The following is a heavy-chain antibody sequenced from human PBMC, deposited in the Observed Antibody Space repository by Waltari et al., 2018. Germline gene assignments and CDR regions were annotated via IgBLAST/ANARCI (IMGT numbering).Heavy chain of an antibody. J-gene: IGHJ6*03. CDR1: GGSISSSSYY. CDR2: IYYSGST. D-gene: IGHD4-17*01. Sequence: QLQLQESGPGLVKPSETLSLTCTVSGGSISSSSYYWGWISQPPGKGLEWIGSIYYSGSTYYNPSLKSRVTISVDTSKNQFSLKLSSVTAADTAVYYCARVMTTVTTYYYYYMDVWGKGTTVTVSS. V-gene: IGHV4-39*01. CDR3: ARVMTTVTTYYYYYMDV.